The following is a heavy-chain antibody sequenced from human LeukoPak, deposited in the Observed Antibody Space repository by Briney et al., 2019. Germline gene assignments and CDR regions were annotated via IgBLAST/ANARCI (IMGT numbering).Heavy chain of an antibody. CDR3: ARAGGSGAGY. D-gene: IGHD6-19*01. V-gene: IGHV4-38-2*02. CDR2: IYHSGST. Sequence: SETLSLTCTVSGYSISSGYYWGWIRQPPGKGLEWIGSIYHSGSTYYNPSLKSRVTISVDTFKNQFSLKLSSVTAADTAVYYCARAGGSGAGYWGQGTLVTVSS. CDR1: GYSISSGYY. J-gene: IGHJ4*02.